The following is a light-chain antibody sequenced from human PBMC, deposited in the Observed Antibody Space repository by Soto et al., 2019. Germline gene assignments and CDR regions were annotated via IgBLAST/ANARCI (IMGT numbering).Light chain of an antibody. CDR2: GAS. J-gene: IGKJ3*01. Sequence: EVVMTQFPATLSVSPGESATLSCRASQSVTTNLAWYQQRPGQAPRLLIYGASTRAAGVSARFSGSGSGTELRLTSSSLQSEVFAIYYCQQYKNWSPFTFGPGTTVDFK. V-gene: IGKV3-15*01. CDR1: QSVTTN. CDR3: QQYKNWSPFT.